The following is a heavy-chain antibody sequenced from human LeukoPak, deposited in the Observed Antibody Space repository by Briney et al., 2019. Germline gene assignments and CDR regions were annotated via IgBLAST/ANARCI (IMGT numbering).Heavy chain of an antibody. CDR3: ARATMILVNHYGFDY. D-gene: IGHD3-22*01. CDR2: IYPYDSDT. J-gene: IGHJ4*02. CDR1: GYSFTSYW. V-gene: IGHV5-51*01. Sequence: RGESLKISCQGFGYSFTSYWIAWVRQMPGKGLEYMGIIYPYDSDTRYSPSFQGQVAISADKSTGTAYLQWSSLKASDTAMYYCARATMILVNHYGFDYWGQGTLVTVSS.